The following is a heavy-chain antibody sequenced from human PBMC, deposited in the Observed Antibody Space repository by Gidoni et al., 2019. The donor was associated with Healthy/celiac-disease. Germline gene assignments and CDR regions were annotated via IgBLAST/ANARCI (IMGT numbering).Heavy chain of an antibody. CDR3: ARDWYHAIDY. CDR1: GFSFPITW. CDR2: IETGGTTT. J-gene: IGHJ4*02. V-gene: IGHV3-74*03. Sequence: EVQLVESGGGVVQPGGSLRLSRAASGFSFPITWMHWVRQVPGKGLVWVALIETGGTTTMYADSVKGRFTISRDDAKNTLYLQMNNLRVGDTAVYYCARDWYHAIDYWGQGTSVTVSS. D-gene: IGHD2-2*01.